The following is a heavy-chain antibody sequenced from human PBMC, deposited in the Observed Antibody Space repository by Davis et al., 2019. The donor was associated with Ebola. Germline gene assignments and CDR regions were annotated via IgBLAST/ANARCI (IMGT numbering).Heavy chain of an antibody. CDR3: ASPRGSGNYGMDV. Sequence: MPSETLSLTCAVYGGSFSGYYWSWIRQPPGKGLEWIGEINHSGSTNYNPSLKSRVTISVDTSKNQFSLKLSSVTAADTAVYYCASPRGSGNYGMDVWGQGTTVTVSS. J-gene: IGHJ6*02. D-gene: IGHD3-10*01. CDR1: GGSFSGYY. V-gene: IGHV4-34*01. CDR2: INHSGST.